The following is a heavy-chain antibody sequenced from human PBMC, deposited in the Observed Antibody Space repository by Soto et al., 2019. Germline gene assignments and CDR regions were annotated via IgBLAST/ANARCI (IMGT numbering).Heavy chain of an antibody. J-gene: IGHJ4*02. CDR1: GGSISSGDYY. Sequence: PSETLSLTCTVSGGSISSGDYYWSWIRQPPGKGLEWIGYIYYSGSTYYNPSLKSRVTISVDTSKNQFSLKLSSVTAADTAVYYCARVLRESTYYYDSSGYYYFDYWGQGTLVTVSS. D-gene: IGHD3-22*01. CDR3: ARVLRESTYYYDSSGYYYFDY. V-gene: IGHV4-30-4*01. CDR2: IYYSGST.